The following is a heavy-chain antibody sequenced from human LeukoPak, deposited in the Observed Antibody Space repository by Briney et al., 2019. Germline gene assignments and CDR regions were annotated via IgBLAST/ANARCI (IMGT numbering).Heavy chain of an antibody. J-gene: IGHJ6*03. CDR2: ISAYNGNT. CDR1: GYTFTSYG. D-gene: IGHD3-22*01. V-gene: IGHV1-18*01. CDR3: ARANRGYYDSSGYYYVGYYYYMDV. Sequence: ASVKVSCKASGYTFTSYGISWVRQAPGQGLEWMGWISAYNGNTNYAQKLQGRVTMTTDASTSTAYMELRSLRSDDTAVYYCARANRGYYDSSGYYYVGYYYYMDVWGKRTTVTVSS.